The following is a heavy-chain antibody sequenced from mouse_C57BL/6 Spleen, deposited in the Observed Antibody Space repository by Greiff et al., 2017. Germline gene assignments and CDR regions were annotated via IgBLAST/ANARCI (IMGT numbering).Heavy chain of an antibody. D-gene: IGHD3-2*02. V-gene: IGHV1-52*01. CDR2: IDPSDSET. CDR1: GYTFTSYW. CDR3: ARYEGSSGYGFAY. J-gene: IGHJ3*01. Sequence: VQLQQPGAELVRPGSSVKLSCKASGYTFTSYWMHWVKQRPIQGLEWIGNIDPSDSETHYNQKFKDKATLTVDKSSSTAYMQLSSLTSEDSAVYYCARYEGSSGYGFAYWGQGTLVTVSA.